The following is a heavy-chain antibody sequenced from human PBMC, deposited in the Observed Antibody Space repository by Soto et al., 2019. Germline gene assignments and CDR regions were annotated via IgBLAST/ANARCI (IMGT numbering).Heavy chain of an antibody. CDR3: ARGITGTVTYYYGLDV. D-gene: IGHD1-20*01. Sequence: SVKVSCKASGYTFTSYAMHWVRQAPGQRLEWMGGIIPIFGTADYAQKFHGRVTITADESTSTAYMELSSLRSEDTAVYYCARGITGTVTYYYGLDVWGQGTTVTVSS. CDR1: GYTFTSYA. J-gene: IGHJ6*02. V-gene: IGHV1-69*13. CDR2: IIPIFGTA.